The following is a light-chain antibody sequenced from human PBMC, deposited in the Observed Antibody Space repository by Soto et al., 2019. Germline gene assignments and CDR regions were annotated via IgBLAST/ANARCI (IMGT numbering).Light chain of an antibody. J-gene: IGLJ1*01. V-gene: IGLV1-40*01. CDR3: QSYDSSLSGYI. CDR2: GIN. Sequence: QSVLTRPPSVSGAPGQRVTISCTGSGSNIGAGFDIHWYQHLPGTAPKLLIYGINNRPSGVPDRFSGSKSGTSASLAITGLQAEDEADYYCQSYDSSLSGYIFGTGTKVTVL. CDR1: GSNIGAGFD.